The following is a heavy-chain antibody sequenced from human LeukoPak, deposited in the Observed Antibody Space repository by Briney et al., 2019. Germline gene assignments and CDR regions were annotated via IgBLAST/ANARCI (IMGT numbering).Heavy chain of an antibody. V-gene: IGHV4-59*01. CDR1: GGSISSYY. D-gene: IGHD1-26*01. CDR3: ARENWDYYFDY. J-gene: IGHJ4*02. CDR2: IYYSGST. Sequence: SPSETLSLTRTVSGGSISSYYWSWIRQPPGKGLEWIGYIYYSGSTNYNPSLKSRVTISVDTSKNQFSLKLSSVTAADTAVYYCARENWDYYFDYWGQGTLVTVSS.